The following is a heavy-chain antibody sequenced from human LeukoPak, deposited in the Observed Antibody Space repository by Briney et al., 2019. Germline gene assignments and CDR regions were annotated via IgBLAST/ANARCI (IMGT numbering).Heavy chain of an antibody. CDR2: ISYSGST. Sequence: SETLSLTCAVYGGSFSGYSWSWIRQPPGKGLEWIGYISYSGSTKYNPSLKSRVTISVDTSKNQFSLKLSSVTAADTAVYYCARYGMATIQFFDYWGQGTLFTVSS. CDR1: GGSFSGYS. CDR3: ARYGMATIQFFDY. D-gene: IGHD5-24*01. V-gene: IGHV4-59*01. J-gene: IGHJ4*02.